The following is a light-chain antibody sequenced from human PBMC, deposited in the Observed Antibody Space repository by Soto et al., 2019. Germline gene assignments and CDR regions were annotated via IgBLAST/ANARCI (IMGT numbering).Light chain of an antibody. V-gene: IGLV2-14*01. CDR2: EVR. CDR1: SSDVGAYNY. J-gene: IGLJ2*01. CDR3: SSYTTTSTHVV. Sequence: QSVLTQPASVSGSPGQSITISCTGTSSDVGAYNYVSWFQQHPGKVPKLMIYEVRNRPSGVSDRFSASKSGNTASLTISGLQAEDEADYYCSSYTTTSTHVVFGGGTKLTVL.